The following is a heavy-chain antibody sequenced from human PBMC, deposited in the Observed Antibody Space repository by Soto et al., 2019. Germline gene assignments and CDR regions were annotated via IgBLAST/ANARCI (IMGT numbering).Heavy chain of an antibody. CDR2: IVPIVDTS. CDR3: VRFVATPGYPKN. CDR1: GGTFSSYA. J-gene: IGHJ4*02. V-gene: IGHV1-69*14. Sequence: QVQLVQSGAEVRQPASSVKVSCKTSGGTFSSYAITWVRQAPGQGLEWMGGIVPIVDTSTYAQKFQGRVTFPAEKSTRTVYRGLSTLGSDNTAVYYCVRFVATPGYPKNGGQGPLFPFSS. D-gene: IGHD5-12*01.